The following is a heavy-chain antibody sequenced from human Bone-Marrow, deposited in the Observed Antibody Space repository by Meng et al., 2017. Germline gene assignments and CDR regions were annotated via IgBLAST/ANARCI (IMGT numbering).Heavy chain of an antibody. CDR3: VRDEDISAAGKLFGDY. V-gene: IGHV1-2*06. CDR2: IDPGTGGT. Sequence: QVELVQSGAEVKKPGSSVKVSCKASGGTFSSYAISWVRQAPGQGLEWMGRIDPGTGGTQYAQNFQGRVTMTRDTSISTTYMELSRLRSDDTAVYYCVRDEDISAAGKLFGDYWGQGTLVTVFS. CDR1: GGTFSSYA. J-gene: IGHJ4*02. D-gene: IGHD6-13*01.